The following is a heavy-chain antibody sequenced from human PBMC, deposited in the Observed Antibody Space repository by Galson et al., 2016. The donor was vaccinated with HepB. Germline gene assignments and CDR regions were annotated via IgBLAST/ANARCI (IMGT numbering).Heavy chain of an antibody. CDR1: GYTFPNNN. CDR3: ASEHDHTYWFDP. D-gene: IGHD1-14*01. CDR2: IFDDGRPN. Sequence: SVKVSCKASGYTFPNNNMHWVRQAPGQGLEWMGIIFDDGRPNRYAQKFQGRVTMTRDTSTSSVYMELSILRSEDTAMYYCASEHDHTYWFDPWGQGTLVTVSS. J-gene: IGHJ5*02. V-gene: IGHV1-46*01.